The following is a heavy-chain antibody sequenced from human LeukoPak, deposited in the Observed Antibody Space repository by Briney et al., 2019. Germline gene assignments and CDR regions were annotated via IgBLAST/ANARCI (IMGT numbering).Heavy chain of an antibody. D-gene: IGHD5-12*01. CDR1: GFTFSSYE. Sequence: GGSLRLXCAASGFTFSSYEMNWVRQAPGKGLEWVSYISSSGSTIYYADSVKGRFTISRDNAKNSLYLQMNSLRAEDTAVYYCARCRTVATADYWGQGTLVTVSS. V-gene: IGHV3-48*03. CDR2: ISSSGSTI. J-gene: IGHJ4*02. CDR3: ARCRTVATADY.